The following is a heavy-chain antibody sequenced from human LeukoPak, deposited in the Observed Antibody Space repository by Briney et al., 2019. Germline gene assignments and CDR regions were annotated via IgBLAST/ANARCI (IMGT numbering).Heavy chain of an antibody. CDR1: GGSFSGYY. CDR2: INHNGST. V-gene: IGHV4-34*01. Sequence: SETLSLTCAVYGGSFSGYYWSWIRQPPGKGLEWIGEINHNGSTNYNPSLKSRVTISVDTSKNQFSLKLSSVTAADTAVYYCARGPPTRPRIGGGWTRYTKAHAFDIWGQGTMVTVSS. D-gene: IGHD2-15*01. CDR3: ARGPPTRPRIGGGWTRYTKAHAFDI. J-gene: IGHJ3*02.